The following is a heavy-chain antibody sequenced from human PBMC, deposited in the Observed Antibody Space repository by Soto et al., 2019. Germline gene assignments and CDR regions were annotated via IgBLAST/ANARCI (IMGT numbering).Heavy chain of an antibody. Sequence: GASVKVSCKASGYTFTSYGISWVRQAPGQGLEWMGWISAYNGNTNYAQKIQGRVTMTTDTSTSTANMELRSLRSDDTAVYYCERAGYCSGGSCYRKNWFDPWGQGTLVTVSS. D-gene: IGHD2-15*01. V-gene: IGHV1-18*01. CDR2: ISAYNGNT. CDR3: ERAGYCSGGSCYRKNWFDP. CDR1: GYTFTSYG. J-gene: IGHJ5*02.